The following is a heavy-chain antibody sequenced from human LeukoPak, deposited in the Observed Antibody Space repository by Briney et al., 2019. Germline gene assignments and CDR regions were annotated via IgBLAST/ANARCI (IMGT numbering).Heavy chain of an antibody. D-gene: IGHD3-9*01. CDR2: IKQDGSEK. V-gene: IGHV3-7*01. CDR3: ARGDELRYFDWLSNFDY. Sequence: GGSLRLSCAASGFTFSSYWMSWVRQAPGKGLEWVANIKQDGSEKYYVDSVKGRFTISRDNAKNSLYLQMNCLRAEDTAVYYCARGDELRYFDWLSNFDYWGQGTLVTVSS. J-gene: IGHJ4*02. CDR1: GFTFSSYW.